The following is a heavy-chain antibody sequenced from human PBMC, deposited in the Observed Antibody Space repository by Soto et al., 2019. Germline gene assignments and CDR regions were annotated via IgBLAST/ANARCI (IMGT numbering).Heavy chain of an antibody. D-gene: IGHD3-16*01. CDR2: ISYSGGT. CDR1: GCSVSYYQ. CDR3: ARRRGLGEISPYLDY. V-gene: IGHV4-59*02. Sequence: QVQLQESGPGLAKPSETRSLTCSISGCSVSYYQWNWIRQPPRKGLEWIGYISYSGGTNYNPSLTCRLTLSLDTSKRQISLRLRSVTAADTAVYYSARRRGLGEISPYLDYWGQGALVTVSS. J-gene: IGHJ4*02.